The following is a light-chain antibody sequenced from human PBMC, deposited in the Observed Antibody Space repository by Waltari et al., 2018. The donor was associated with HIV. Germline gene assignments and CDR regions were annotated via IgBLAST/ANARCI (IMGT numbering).Light chain of an antibody. V-gene: IGLV2-11*01. Sequence: QSALTQPRSVSGSPGQSVTISCPGPFRDVGGYNFVSWYQQHSGKAPKLVIFDVNKRPSGVPDRFSGSKSGNTASLTVSGLQAEDEADYFCCSYAGSFTLLFGGGTNLAVL. CDR2: DVN. J-gene: IGLJ3*02. CDR3: CSYAGSFTLL. CDR1: FRDVGGYNF.